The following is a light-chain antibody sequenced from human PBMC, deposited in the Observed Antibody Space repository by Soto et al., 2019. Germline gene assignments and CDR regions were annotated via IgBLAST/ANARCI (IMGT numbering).Light chain of an antibody. CDR2: DVS. Sequence: QSVLTQPASVSGSPGQSITISCTGTSSDVGGYNYVSWYQQYPGKAPKLMIYDVSNRPSGVSDRFSRSKSGNTASLTISGLQAEDEADYYCSSYTNSNTLVLGTGTKLTVL. J-gene: IGLJ1*01. V-gene: IGLV2-14*01. CDR3: SSYTNSNTLV. CDR1: SSDVGGYNY.